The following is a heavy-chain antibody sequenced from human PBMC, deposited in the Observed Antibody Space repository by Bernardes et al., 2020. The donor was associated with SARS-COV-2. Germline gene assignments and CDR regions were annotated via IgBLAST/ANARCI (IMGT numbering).Heavy chain of an antibody. Sequence: GGSPRLSCAASGFTFSNSAMHWIRQAPGKGLEWVAFISYDGSNQYFADSVKGRFTISRDKSENTMSLQMNSLRAADTAVYYCARETGTYVGGGAFDIWGQGTTVTVSS. CDR1: GFTFSNSA. CDR3: ARETGTYVGGGAFDI. CDR2: ISYDGSNQ. J-gene: IGHJ3*02. D-gene: IGHD1-26*01. V-gene: IGHV3-33*05.